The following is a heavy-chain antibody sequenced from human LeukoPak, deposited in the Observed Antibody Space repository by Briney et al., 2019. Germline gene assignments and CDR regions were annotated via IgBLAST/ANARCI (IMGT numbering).Heavy chain of an antibody. V-gene: IGHV4-59*01. D-gene: IGHD3-10*01. Sequence: SETLSLTCTVSGGSISSYYWSWIRQPPGKGLEWIGYIYYSGSTNYNPSLKSRVTISVDTSKNQFSLKLSSVTAADTAVYYCARGLYGSGSYYNPYGYYYYYMDVWGKGTTVTVSS. CDR1: GGSISSYY. CDR2: IYYSGST. J-gene: IGHJ6*03. CDR3: ARGLYGSGSYYNPYGYYYYYMDV.